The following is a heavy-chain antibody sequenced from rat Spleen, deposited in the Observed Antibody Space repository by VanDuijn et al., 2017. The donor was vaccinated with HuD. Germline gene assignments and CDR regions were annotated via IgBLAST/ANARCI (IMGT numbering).Heavy chain of an antibody. D-gene: IGHD1-11*01. CDR1: GFSLTSYN. Sequence: QVQLMESGPGLVQPSETLSLTCTVSGFSLTSYNVHWVRQPPGKGLEWMGVIWTGGSTAFNSSFNSRLSVSRDISKNQVFLKMNSLQTDDTAIYYCIRDSRVDYGGYYWYFDFWGPGTMVTVSS. CDR2: IWTGGST. J-gene: IGHJ1*01. CDR3: IRDSRVDYGGYYWYFDF. V-gene: IGHV2-45*01.